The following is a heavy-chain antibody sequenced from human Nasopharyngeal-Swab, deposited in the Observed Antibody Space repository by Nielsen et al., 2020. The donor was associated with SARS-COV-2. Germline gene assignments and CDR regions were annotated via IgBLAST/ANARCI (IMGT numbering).Heavy chain of an antibody. Sequence: SETLSLTCTISGGSISSYYWSWIRQPPGKGLEWIGYVYYSGSPSYNPSLKSRVTISVDTSKNQFSLKLTSVTAADTAVYYCARGLAAAWYGIYYFDYRGQGTLVTVSS. CDR1: GGSISSYY. D-gene: IGHD6-13*01. V-gene: IGHV4-59*13. CDR2: VYYSGSP. J-gene: IGHJ4*02. CDR3: ARGLAAAWYGIYYFDY.